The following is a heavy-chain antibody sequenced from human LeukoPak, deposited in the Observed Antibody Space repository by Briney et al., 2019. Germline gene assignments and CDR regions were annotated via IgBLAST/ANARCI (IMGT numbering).Heavy chain of an antibody. CDR2: IYYRGST. J-gene: IGHJ4*02. V-gene: IGHV4-59*12. D-gene: IGHD3-3*01. Sequence: SETLSLTCTVSGGSINTYYWSWIRQPPGKGLEWIGYIYYRGSTNYNPSLKSRVTISVDTSKNQFSLKLSSVTAADTAVYYCARSPAKGPYDFWSGYYKSETDYWGQGTLVTVSS. CDR1: GGSINTYY. CDR3: ARSPAKGPYDFWSGYYKSETDY.